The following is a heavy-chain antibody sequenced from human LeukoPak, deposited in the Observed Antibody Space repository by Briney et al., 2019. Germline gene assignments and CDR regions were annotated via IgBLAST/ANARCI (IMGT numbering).Heavy chain of an antibody. V-gene: IGHV3-64D*06. CDR1: GFTFNRFY. Sequence: QTGGSLRLSCSASGFTFNRFYLHWVRQAPGKGLEFVSHISSNGATTYYADSVKGRFTISRDNSKDTLYLQMSSLRADDTAAYYCVKDRSIAAPNNDFFDSWGQGALVTASS. J-gene: IGHJ4*02. D-gene: IGHD6-6*01. CDR3: VKDRSIAAPNNDFFDS. CDR2: ISSNGATT.